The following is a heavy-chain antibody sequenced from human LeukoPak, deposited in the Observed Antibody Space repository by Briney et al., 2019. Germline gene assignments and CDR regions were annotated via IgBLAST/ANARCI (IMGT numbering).Heavy chain of an antibody. Sequence: GGSLRLSCAASGFTFDDYGMSWVRQAPGKGLEWVSGINWNGGSTGYADSVKGRFTISRDNAKNSLYLQMNSLRAEDTAVYYCARDQVGPAMVTNDAFDIWGQGTMVTVSS. CDR3: ARDQVGPAMVTNDAFDI. D-gene: IGHD5-18*01. CDR1: GFTFDDYG. CDR2: INWNGGST. V-gene: IGHV3-20*04. J-gene: IGHJ3*02.